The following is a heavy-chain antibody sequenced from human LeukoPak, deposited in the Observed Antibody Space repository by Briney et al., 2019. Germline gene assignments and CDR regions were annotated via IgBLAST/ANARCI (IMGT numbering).Heavy chain of an antibody. CDR2: IYYNGST. J-gene: IGHJ4*02. CDR3: ARDTHDYFDY. Sequence: SETLSLTCTVSGGSISSYYWSWIRQPPGKGLEWIGYIYYNGSTNYNPSLKSRVTISVDTSKNQFSLKLSSVTAADTAVYYCARDTHDYFDYWGQGTLVTVSS. V-gene: IGHV4-59*01. CDR1: GGSISSYY.